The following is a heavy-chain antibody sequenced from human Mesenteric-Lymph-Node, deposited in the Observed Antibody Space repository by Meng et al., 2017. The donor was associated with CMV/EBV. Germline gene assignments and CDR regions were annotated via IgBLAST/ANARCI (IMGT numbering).Heavy chain of an antibody. J-gene: IGHJ4*02. D-gene: IGHD2-2*01. V-gene: IGHV3-21*01. CDR2: ISSSVSYI. Sequence: GESLKISCAASGFTFSSYNMNWVRQAPGKGLEWVSFISSSVSYIYYADSVKGRFTISRDNAKNSLYLQMNSLRAEDTAVYYCARDLDSVVPAAIHYWGQGTLVTVSS. CDR1: GFTFSSYN. CDR3: ARDLDSVVPAAIHY.